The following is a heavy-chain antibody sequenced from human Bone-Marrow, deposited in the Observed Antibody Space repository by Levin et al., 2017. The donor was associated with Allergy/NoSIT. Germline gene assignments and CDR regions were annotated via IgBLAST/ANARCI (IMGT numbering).Heavy chain of an antibody. CDR1: GYTFTGYY. D-gene: IGHD6-19*01. Sequence: ASVKVSCKASGYTFTGYYMHWVRQAPGQGLEWMGWINPNSGGTNYAQKFQGRVTMTRDTSISTAYMGLSRLRSDDTAVYYCARNSIAVTRFTNIVTNWFDPWGQGTLVTVSS. CDR3: ARNSIAVTRFTNIVTNWFDP. CDR2: INPNSGGT. V-gene: IGHV1-2*02. J-gene: IGHJ5*02.